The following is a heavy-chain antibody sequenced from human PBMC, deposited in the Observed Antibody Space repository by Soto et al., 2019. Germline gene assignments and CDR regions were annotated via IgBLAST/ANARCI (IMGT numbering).Heavy chain of an antibody. J-gene: IGHJ6*02. D-gene: IGHD4-17*01. CDR1: GGSISSYY. CDR3: ARRGSYYGDYVYYYGMDV. CDR2: IYYSGST. V-gene: IGHV4-59*01. Sequence: PSETLSLTCTVSGGSISSYYWSWIRQPPGKGLEGIGYIYYSGSTNYNPSLKSRVTISVDASKNQFSLKLSSVTAADTAVYYCARRGSYYGDYVYYYGMDVWGQGTTVTVS.